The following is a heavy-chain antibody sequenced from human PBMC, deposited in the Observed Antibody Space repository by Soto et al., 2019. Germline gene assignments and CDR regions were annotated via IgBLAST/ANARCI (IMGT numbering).Heavy chain of an antibody. Sequence: QITLKESGPTLVKPTQTLTLTCTFSGFSLSTSGVGVARIRQPPGKALEWLALIYWDDDKRYRPSLETRLTITNDTSNNQVVLTMTNMDSADTATYYCAYLPCSGGSCYWFSYSGMDVWGQGTTVTVSS. CDR2: IYWDDDK. J-gene: IGHJ6*02. CDR3: AYLPCSGGSCYWFSYSGMDV. D-gene: IGHD2-15*01. V-gene: IGHV2-5*02. CDR1: GFSLSTSGVG.